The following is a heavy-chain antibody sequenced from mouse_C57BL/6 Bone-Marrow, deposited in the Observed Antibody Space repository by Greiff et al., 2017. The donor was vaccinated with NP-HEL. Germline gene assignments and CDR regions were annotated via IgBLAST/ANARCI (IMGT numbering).Heavy chain of an antibody. J-gene: IGHJ3*01. CDR3: TRSLLLRPAWFAY. Sequence: QVHVKQSGAELVRPGASVTLSCKASGYTFTDYEMHWVKQTPVHGLEWIGAIDPETGGTAYNQKFKGKAILTADKSSSTAYMELRSLTSEDSAVYYCTRSLLLRPAWFAYWGQGTLVTVSA. D-gene: IGHD1-1*01. CDR2: IDPETGGT. CDR1: GYTFTDYE. V-gene: IGHV1-15*01.